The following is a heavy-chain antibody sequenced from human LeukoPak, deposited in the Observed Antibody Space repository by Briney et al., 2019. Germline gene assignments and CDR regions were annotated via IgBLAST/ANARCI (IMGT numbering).Heavy chain of an antibody. D-gene: IGHD6-6*01. CDR1: GYTFTNYA. Sequence: GASVKVSCKASGYTFTNYAVHWVRQAPGQRPEWMGRINPGDGDTKYSQNFQGRVTFARDTSANTAYMELSSLRSEDTAVYYCARVPYRSSSSGFIDYWGQGTLVTVSS. V-gene: IGHV1-3*01. J-gene: IGHJ4*02. CDR3: ARVPYRSSSSGFIDY. CDR2: INPGDGDT.